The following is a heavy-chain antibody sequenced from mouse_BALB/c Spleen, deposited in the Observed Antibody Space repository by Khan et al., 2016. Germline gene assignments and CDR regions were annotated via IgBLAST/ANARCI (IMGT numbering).Heavy chain of an antibody. V-gene: IGHV1-18*01. Sequence: VQLQQSGPELVKPGASLKISCKASGYSFTGYTINWVKQSQGKNLEWIGLINPYTGGTIYNQKFKGKATLTVDKSSSTAYMELLSLTSEDTAVFYCARSYKGPWFAYWGQGTLLTVSA. CDR2: INPYTGGT. CDR1: GYSFTGYT. J-gene: IGHJ3*01. D-gene: IGHD2-10*01. CDR3: ARSYKGPWFAY.